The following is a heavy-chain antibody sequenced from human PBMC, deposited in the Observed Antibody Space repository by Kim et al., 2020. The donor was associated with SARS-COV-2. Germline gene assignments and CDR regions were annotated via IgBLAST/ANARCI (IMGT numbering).Heavy chain of an antibody. V-gene: IGHV4-59*01. J-gene: IGHJ3*02. Sequence: RVTISVDTSKNQFSLKLSSVTAADTAVYYCARRAYYYDSSGYLYIEAFDIWGQGTMVTVSS. D-gene: IGHD3-22*01. CDR3: ARRAYYYDSSGYLYIEAFDI.